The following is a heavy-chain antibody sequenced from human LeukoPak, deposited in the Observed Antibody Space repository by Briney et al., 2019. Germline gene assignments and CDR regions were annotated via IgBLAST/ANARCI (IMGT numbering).Heavy chain of an antibody. CDR2: ISSSSSYM. Sequence: GGSLRLSCAASGFTFSTYSMNWVRQAPGKGLEWVSSISSSSSYMYSADSVKGRFTISRDNSKNTLYLQMNSLRAEDTAVYYCAKRGAYWGQGTLVTVSS. CDR3: AKRGAY. V-gene: IGHV3-21*04. J-gene: IGHJ4*02. D-gene: IGHD3-16*01. CDR1: GFTFSTYS.